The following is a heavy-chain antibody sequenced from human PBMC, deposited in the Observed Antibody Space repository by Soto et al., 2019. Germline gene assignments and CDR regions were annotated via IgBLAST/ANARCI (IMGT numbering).Heavy chain of an antibody. CDR2: IYYSGST. CDR1: GDSISSYY. D-gene: IGHD6-19*01. V-gene: IGHV4-59*01. CDR3: ARGWADQYNWFDP. Sequence: SETLSLTCTVSGDSISSYYWSWIRQPPGKGLEWIGYIYYSGSTNYNPSLKSRVTISVDTSKNQFSLKLSSVTAADTAVYYCARGWADQYNWFDPWGQGTLVTVSS. J-gene: IGHJ5*02.